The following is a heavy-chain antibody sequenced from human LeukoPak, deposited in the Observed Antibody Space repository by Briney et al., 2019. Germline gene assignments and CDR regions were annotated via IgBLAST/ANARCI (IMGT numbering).Heavy chain of an antibody. D-gene: IGHD3-10*01. CDR2: ISSSSSYI. CDR3: ALTMVRGVMDY. J-gene: IGHJ4*02. CDR1: GFTFSSYS. V-gene: IGHV3-21*01. Sequence: GGSMRLSCAASGFTFSSYSMNWVRQAPGKGLEWVSSISSSSSYIYYADSVKGRFTISRDNAKNSLYLQTNSLRAEDTAVYYCALTMVRGVMDYWGQGTLVTVSS.